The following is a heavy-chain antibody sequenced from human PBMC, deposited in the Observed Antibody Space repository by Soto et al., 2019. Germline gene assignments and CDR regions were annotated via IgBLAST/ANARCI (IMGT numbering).Heavy chain of an antibody. V-gene: IGHV4-59*01. CDR1: GGPISSYS. Sequence: SETLSLTCSVSGGPISSYSLSWIRQPPGKGLEWIGYIFYSRSTNYNPSLKSRVTMSIDTSKNQFSLKLSSVTAADTAVYYCARVTINVSTYYFDYWGQGTLVTVSS. J-gene: IGHJ4*02. CDR3: ARVTINVSTYYFDY. CDR2: IFYSRST.